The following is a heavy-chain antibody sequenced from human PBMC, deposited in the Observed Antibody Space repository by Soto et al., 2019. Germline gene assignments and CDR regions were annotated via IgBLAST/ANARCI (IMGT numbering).Heavy chain of an antibody. J-gene: IGHJ5*01. CDR2: INPISGGT. V-gene: IGHV1-2*02. CDR3: VRCASSYWGYFDS. D-gene: IGHD2-8*02. Sequence: QVQLVQSGAEVKNPGASVKVSCKASGYRFTGYYIHWVRQAPGQALEWMGWINPISGGTAFAQKFQDRVTLTRDTSTSTADMELNTLRSDDTAIYFCVRCASSYWGYFDSWGQGSLVAVPS. CDR1: GYRFTGYY.